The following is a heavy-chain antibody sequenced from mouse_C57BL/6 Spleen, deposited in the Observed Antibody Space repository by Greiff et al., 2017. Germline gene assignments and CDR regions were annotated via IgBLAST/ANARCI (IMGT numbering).Heavy chain of an antibody. CDR2: IDPSDSYT. J-gene: IGHJ2*01. CDR3: ARKDDERYFDY. V-gene: IGHV1-50*01. CDR1: GYTFTSYW. Sequence: VKQSCKASGYTFTSYWMQWVKQRPGQGLEWIGEIDPSDSYTNYNQKFKGKATLTVDTSSSTAYMQLSSLTSEDSAVYYCARKDDERYFDYWGQGTTLTVSS. D-gene: IGHD2-12*01.